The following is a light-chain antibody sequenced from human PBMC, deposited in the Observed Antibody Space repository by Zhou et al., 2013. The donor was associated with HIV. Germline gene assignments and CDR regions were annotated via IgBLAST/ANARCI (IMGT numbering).Light chain of an antibody. CDR2: DVS. CDR1: QGIGNA. V-gene: IGKV1-13*02. Sequence: IQMTQSPSSLSASVGDRVTITCRASQGIGNALAWYQQKPLKAPKLLIYDVSTLQSGVPSRFSGSGSGTDFTLKISRVEAEDVGVYYCMQGTHWPPTFGQGTKVEIK. J-gene: IGKJ1*01. CDR3: MQGTHWPPT.